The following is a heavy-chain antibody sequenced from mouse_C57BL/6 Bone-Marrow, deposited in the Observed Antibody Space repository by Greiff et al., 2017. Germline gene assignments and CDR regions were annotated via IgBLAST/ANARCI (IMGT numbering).Heavy chain of an antibody. CDR1: GYTFTSYW. Sequence: QVQLQQPGAELVKPGASVKVSCKASGYTFTSYWMHWVKQRPGQGLEWIGRIHPSDSDTNYNQKFKGKATLTVDKCSSTAYMQLSRLTSEDSAVYYCAINYYGSSYFYWYFDVWGTGTTVTVSS. V-gene: IGHV1-74*01. J-gene: IGHJ1*03. CDR2: IHPSDSDT. CDR3: AINYYGSSYFYWYFDV. D-gene: IGHD1-1*01.